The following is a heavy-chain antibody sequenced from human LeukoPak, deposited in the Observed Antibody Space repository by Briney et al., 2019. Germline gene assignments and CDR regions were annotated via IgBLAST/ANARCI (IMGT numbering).Heavy chain of an antibody. V-gene: IGHV4-4*07. J-gene: IGHJ4*02. CDR2: ICTSGST. D-gene: IGHD5-12*01. CDR3: AREPPGGGWLRQFDY. Sequence: PSETLSLTCTVSGGSISSYYWSWIRQPAGKGLEWIGRICTSGSTNYNPSLKSRVTMSVDTSKNQFSLKLSSVTAADTAVYYCAREPPGGGWLRQFDYWGQGTLVTVSS. CDR1: GGSISSYY.